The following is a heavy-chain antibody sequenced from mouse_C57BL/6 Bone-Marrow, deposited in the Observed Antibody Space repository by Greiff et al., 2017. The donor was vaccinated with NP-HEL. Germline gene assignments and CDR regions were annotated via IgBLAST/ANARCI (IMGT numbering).Heavy chain of an antibody. CDR1: GYTFTSYG. D-gene: IGHD2-4*01. CDR3: ARCRGVYYDYDGRFYAMDD. CDR2: IYPRSGNT. J-gene: IGHJ4*01. V-gene: IGHV1-81*01. Sequence: QVQLQQSGAELARPGASVKLSCKASGYTFTSYGISWVKQRTGQGLEWIGEIYPRSGNTYYNEKFKGKATLTADKSSSTATMELRSLTSEDSAVYFCARCRGVYYDYDGRFYAMDDWGQGTSVTVSS.